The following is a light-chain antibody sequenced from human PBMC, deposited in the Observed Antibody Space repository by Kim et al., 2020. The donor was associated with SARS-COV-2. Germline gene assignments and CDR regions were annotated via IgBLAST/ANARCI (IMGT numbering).Light chain of an antibody. Sequence: EVVLMQSPGTLSLSPGERATLSCRTSQNVNSNLAWYQQKPGQAPRLLIYGASTRATGIPDRFSGSGSGTDFTLTISGLEPEDFAVYSCQQYGRLITFGQGTRLEIK. CDR2: GAS. CDR3: QQYGRLIT. CDR1: QNVNSN. V-gene: IGKV3-20*01. J-gene: IGKJ5*01.